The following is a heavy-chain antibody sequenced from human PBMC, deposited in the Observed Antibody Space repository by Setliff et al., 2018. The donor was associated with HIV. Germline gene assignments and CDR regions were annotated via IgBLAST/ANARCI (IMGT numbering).Heavy chain of an antibody. V-gene: IGHV5-51*01. D-gene: IGHD3-10*01. Sequence: PGESLKISCKGSGYRFTKYWIAWVRQMPGKGLEWVGIIYPDDSDIRYSPSFQGQVTISADKSISTAYLQWSGLEASDSAIYYCARRLGSGSYYKSDSYYYMDVWGKGTTVTVS. CDR1: GYRFTKYW. J-gene: IGHJ6*03. CDR3: ARRLGSGSYYKSDSYYYMDV. CDR2: IYPDDSDI.